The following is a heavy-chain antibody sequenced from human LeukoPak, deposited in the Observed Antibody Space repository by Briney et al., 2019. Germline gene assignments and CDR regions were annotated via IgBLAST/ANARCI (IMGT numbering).Heavy chain of an antibody. D-gene: IGHD1-1*01. CDR3: ARGPISERRAGSWFDP. V-gene: IGHV1-2*02. CDR1: GYTFTSYG. Sequence: ASVKVSCKASGYTFTSYGISWVRQAPGQGLEWMGWINPNSGGTNYAQKFQGRVTMTRDTSISTAYMELSRLRSDDTAVYYCARGPISERRAGSWFDPWGQGTLVTVSS. J-gene: IGHJ5*02. CDR2: INPNSGGT.